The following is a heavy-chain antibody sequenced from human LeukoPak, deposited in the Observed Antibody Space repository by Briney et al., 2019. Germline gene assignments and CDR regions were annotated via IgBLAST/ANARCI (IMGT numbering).Heavy chain of an antibody. CDR2: ISSGSSYI. Sequence: GGSLRLSCAASGFTFSSYSMNWVRQAPGKGLEWVSSISSGSSYIYYADSVKGRFTISRDNAKNSLYLQMNSLRAEDTAVYYCARGAGYSSSWYDLHAFDTWGQGTMVTVSS. D-gene: IGHD6-13*01. J-gene: IGHJ3*02. V-gene: IGHV3-21*01. CDR3: ARGAGYSSSWYDLHAFDT. CDR1: GFTFSSYS.